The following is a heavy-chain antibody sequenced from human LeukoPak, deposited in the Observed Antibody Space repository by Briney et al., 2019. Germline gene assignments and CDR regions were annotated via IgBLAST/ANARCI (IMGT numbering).Heavy chain of an antibody. CDR3: ARIRDGYNDAYDL. CDR1: GYTFTNYY. V-gene: IGHV1-46*01. D-gene: IGHD5-24*01. J-gene: IGHJ3*01. Sequence: ASVKVSCKASGYTFTNYYIHWVRQAPGQVLEWMGLINPDGGNTNYAQNFQGRVTLTRDTSTSTVYMELSSLRSEDTAIYYCARIRDGYNDAYDLWGQGTVVTVPS. CDR2: INPDGGNT.